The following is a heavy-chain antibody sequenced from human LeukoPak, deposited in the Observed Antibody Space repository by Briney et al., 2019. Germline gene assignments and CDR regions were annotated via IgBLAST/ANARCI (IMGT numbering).Heavy chain of an antibody. D-gene: IGHD2-2*01. Sequence: KPGGSLRLSCAASGFTFSDYYMSWIRQAPGKGLEWVSYISSSGSTIYYADSVKGRFTISRDNAKNSLYLQMNSLRSEDTAVYYCATAPYCSSTSCSDYWGQGTLVTVPS. CDR3: ATAPYCSSTSCSDY. CDR2: ISSSGSTI. V-gene: IGHV3-11*01. CDR1: GFTFSDYY. J-gene: IGHJ4*02.